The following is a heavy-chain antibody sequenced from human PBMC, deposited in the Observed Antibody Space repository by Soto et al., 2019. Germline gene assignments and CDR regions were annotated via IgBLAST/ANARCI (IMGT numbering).Heavy chain of an antibody. J-gene: IGHJ4*02. CDR1: GFTFSSYA. D-gene: IGHD2-2*01. Sequence: EVQLLESGGGLLQPGGSLRLSCAASGFTFSSYAMNWVHQAPGKGLEWVSTISDSGGSTYYADSVKCRFTISRDNSQNTLYLPMNSLRAEDTAVYYCANRSNKPDAMPSPFDYWGQGTLVTVSS. V-gene: IGHV3-23*01. CDR3: ANRSNKPDAMPSPFDY. CDR2: ISDSGGST.